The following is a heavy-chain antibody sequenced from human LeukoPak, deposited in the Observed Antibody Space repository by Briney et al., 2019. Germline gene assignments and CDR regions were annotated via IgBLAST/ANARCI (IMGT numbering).Heavy chain of an antibody. CDR1: GGSISSGSYY. Sequence: PSETLSLTCTVSGGSISSGSYYWSWIRQPAGKGLEWIGRIYTSGSTNYNPSLKSRVTISVDTSKNQSSLKLSSVTAADTAVYYCASLYSGSSNYFDYWGQGTLVTVSS. V-gene: IGHV4-61*02. D-gene: IGHD1-26*01. CDR3: ASLYSGSSNYFDY. J-gene: IGHJ4*02. CDR2: IYTSGST.